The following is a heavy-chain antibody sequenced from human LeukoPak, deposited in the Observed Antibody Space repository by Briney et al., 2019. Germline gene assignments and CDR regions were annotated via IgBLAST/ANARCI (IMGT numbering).Heavy chain of an antibody. CDR3: AKDSSSWYNDNYYYYMDV. D-gene: IGHD6-13*01. CDR1: GFTFSSYG. CDR2: ISGSGGST. V-gene: IGHV3-23*01. J-gene: IGHJ6*03. Sequence: PGGSLRLSCAASGFTFSSYGMSWVRQAPGKGLEWVSAISGSGGSTYYADSVKGRFTISRDNSKDTLFLQMNSLRAEDTAVYYCAKDSSSWYNDNYYYYMDVWGRGTTVTISS.